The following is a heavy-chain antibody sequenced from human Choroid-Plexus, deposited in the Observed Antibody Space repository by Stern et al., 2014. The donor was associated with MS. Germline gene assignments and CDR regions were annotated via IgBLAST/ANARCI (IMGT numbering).Heavy chain of an antibody. D-gene: IGHD2/OR15-2a*01. CDR2: VSYDGSNK. Sequence: VQLEESGGGVVKPGRPLRLSCVASGFTFGSCAMHWVRQAPGQGLEGVAGVSYDGSNKYYADSVKGRFTISRDNSQNTLYMQMSSLRPEDTAVYYCAKDRQYLTYFFDHWGQGSLVTVSS. J-gene: IGHJ5*02. V-gene: IGHV3-30*18. CDR3: AKDRQYLTYFFDH. CDR1: GFTFGSCA.